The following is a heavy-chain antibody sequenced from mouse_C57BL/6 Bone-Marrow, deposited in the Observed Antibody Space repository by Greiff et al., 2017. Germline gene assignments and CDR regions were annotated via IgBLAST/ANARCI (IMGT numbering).Heavy chain of an antibody. J-gene: IGHJ2*01. CDR1: GYTFTSYW. CDR2: IHPNSGST. D-gene: IGHD2-3*01. CDR3: ARWLLRSFDY. Sequence: QVQLQQPGAELVKPGASVKLSCKASGYTFTSYWMHWVKQRPGQGLEWIGMIHPNSGSTNYNEKFKSKATLTADKSSSTAYMQLSSLTSEDSAVYFCARWLLRSFDYWGQGTTLTVSS. V-gene: IGHV1-64*01.